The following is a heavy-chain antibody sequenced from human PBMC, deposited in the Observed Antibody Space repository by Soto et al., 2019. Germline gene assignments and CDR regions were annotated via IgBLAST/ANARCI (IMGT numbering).Heavy chain of an antibody. J-gene: IGHJ6*02. V-gene: IGHV4-4*07. CDR3: ARDRPIVATSGYGMDV. CDR2: VYTSGST. Sequence: QVQLQESGPGLVKPSETLSLTCTVSGGSISSYYWSWIRQPAGKGLEWIGRVYTSGSTNYNPSLRSRVTMSVDTSKNQFSPKLNSVTAADTAVYYCARDRPIVATSGYGMDVWGQGTAVTVSS. CDR1: GGSISSYY. D-gene: IGHD5-12*01.